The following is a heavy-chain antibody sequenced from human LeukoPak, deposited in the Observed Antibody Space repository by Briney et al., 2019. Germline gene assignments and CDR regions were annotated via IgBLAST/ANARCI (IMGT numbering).Heavy chain of an antibody. Sequence: SETLSLTCTVSGGSISSYYWSWIRQPPGKGLEWIGYIYYGGSTNYNPSLKSRVTISVDTSKNQFSLKLSSVTAADTAVYYCARGRMVATDLDYWGQGTLVTVSS. J-gene: IGHJ4*02. CDR1: GGSISSYY. D-gene: IGHD5-12*01. CDR2: IYYGGST. CDR3: ARGRMVATDLDY. V-gene: IGHV4-59*01.